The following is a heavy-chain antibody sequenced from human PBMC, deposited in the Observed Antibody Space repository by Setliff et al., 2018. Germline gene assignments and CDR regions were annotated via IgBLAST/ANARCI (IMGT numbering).Heavy chain of an antibody. D-gene: IGHD1-20*01. J-gene: IGHJ4*02. CDR3: TVYNAGSSKEHY. CDR1: GGSFSGYY. CDR2: INHSGST. Sequence: SETLSLTCAVYGGSFSGYYWSWIRQPPGKGLEWIGEINHSGSTNYNPSLKSRVTISVDTSKNQFSLKLSSVTAADTALYYCTVYNAGSSKEHYWGQGTPVTVSS. V-gene: IGHV4-34*01.